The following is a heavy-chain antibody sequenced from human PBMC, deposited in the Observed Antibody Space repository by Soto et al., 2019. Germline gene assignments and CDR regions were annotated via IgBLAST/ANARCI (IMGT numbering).Heavy chain of an antibody. J-gene: IGHJ4*02. CDR3: ARVEIDHYGDYYFDY. D-gene: IGHD4-17*01. Sequence: SETLSLTCTVSGGSISSGGYYWSWIRQHPGKGLEWIGYIYYSGSTYYNPSLKSRVTISVDTSKNQFSLKLSSVTAADTAVYYCARVEIDHYGDYYFDYWGQGTLVTVS. CDR1: GGSISSGGYY. CDR2: IYYSGST. V-gene: IGHV4-31*03.